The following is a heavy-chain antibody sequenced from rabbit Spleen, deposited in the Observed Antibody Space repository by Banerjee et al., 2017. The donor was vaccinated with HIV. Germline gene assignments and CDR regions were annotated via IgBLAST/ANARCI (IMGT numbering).Heavy chain of an antibody. Sequence: QSLEESGGDLVKPGASLTLTCTASGFSFSSGYDMCWVRQAPGKGLEWIGCIDPLFDSTDYATWAKGRFTISKTSSTTVTLQMTSLTAADTATYFCAREDGVGSGYPTRLDLWGPGTLVTVS. CDR3: AREDGVGSGYPTRLDL. D-gene: IGHD1-1*01. V-gene: IGHV1S40*01. J-gene: IGHJ3*01. CDR1: GFSFSSGYD. CDR2: IDPLFDST.